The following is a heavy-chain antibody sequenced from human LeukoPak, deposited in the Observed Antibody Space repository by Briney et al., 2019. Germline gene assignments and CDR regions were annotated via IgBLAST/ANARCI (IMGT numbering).Heavy chain of an antibody. CDR3: ARRYYYNLGSFPFDF. V-gene: IGHV4-34*01. Sequence: SQTLCLTCAVSGGPFSGYFCSWIRQSSGKGLEWIGEIHNSGTTNYNPSLNSRVTISEDTSKNQFSLNLSSVTAADTAVYYCARRYYYNLGSFPFDFWGQGTLVTVSS. J-gene: IGHJ4*02. CDR1: GGPFSGYF. D-gene: IGHD3-10*01. CDR2: IHNSGTT.